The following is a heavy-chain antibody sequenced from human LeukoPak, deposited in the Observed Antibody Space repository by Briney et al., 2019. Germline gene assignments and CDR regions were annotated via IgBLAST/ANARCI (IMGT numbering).Heavy chain of an antibody. J-gene: IGHJ4*02. Sequence: GGSLRLSCAASGFTFSDHYMDWVRQAPGKGLEWVRRTRNKANSYTTEYAASVKGRFTISRDESKNSLYLQMNSLKTEDTAVYYCVRMIVAGSDFDHWGQGTLVTVSS. CDR1: GFTFSDHY. D-gene: IGHD3-22*01. CDR3: VRMIVAGSDFDH. CDR2: TRNKANSYTT. V-gene: IGHV3-72*01.